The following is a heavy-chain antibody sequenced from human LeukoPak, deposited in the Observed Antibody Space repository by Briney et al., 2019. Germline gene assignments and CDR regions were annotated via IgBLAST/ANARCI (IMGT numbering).Heavy chain of an antibody. CDR3: ASRYYDSSGPIKDYFDY. V-gene: IGHV3-11*01. Sequence: PGGSLRLSCAASGFTFSDYYMSWIRQAPGKGLEWLSYICSSGSNTYYADSVRGGFTISRDNAKNSLYLQMNSLRAEDTAVYYCASRYYDSSGPIKDYFDYWGQGTLVTVSS. CDR2: ICSSGSNT. CDR1: GFTFSDYY. D-gene: IGHD3-22*01. J-gene: IGHJ4*02.